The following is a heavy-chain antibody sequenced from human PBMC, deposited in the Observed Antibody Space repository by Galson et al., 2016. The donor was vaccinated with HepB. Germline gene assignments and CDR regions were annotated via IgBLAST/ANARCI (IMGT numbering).Heavy chain of an antibody. CDR3: AKSKGGVWSYYFDY. Sequence: SLRLSCAASAFTFSNYGMHWVRQAPGKGLEWVAGIWTDGSNKYYGASVKGRFTISRDNSKNTLYLQMNSQRAEDTAVYYCAKSKGGVWSYYFDYWGQGTLVTVSS. D-gene: IGHD6-19*01. CDR2: IWTDGSNK. J-gene: IGHJ4*02. V-gene: IGHV3-33*06. CDR1: AFTFSNYG.